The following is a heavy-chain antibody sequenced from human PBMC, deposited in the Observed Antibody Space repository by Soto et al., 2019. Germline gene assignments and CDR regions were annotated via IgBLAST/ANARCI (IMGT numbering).Heavy chain of an antibody. CDR3: ATDIGYRYGLNWFDT. CDR1: GGTFSSYA. J-gene: IGHJ5*01. Sequence: SLKVSCKAAGGTFSSYAISWVRQAPGQGLEWMGGIIPIFGTANYAQKFQGRVTITADESTSTAYMELSSLRSEDTAVYYCATDIGYRYGLNWFDTWGPGTMVTVSS. D-gene: IGHD5-18*01. V-gene: IGHV1-69*13. CDR2: IIPIFGTA.